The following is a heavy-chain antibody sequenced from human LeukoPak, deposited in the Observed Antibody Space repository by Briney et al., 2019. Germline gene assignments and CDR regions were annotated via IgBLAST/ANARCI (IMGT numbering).Heavy chain of an antibody. J-gene: IGHJ4*02. CDR3: ASQVYCSRTSCSDH. CDR1: GYNFATYW. Sequence: GESLKISCKGSGYNFATYWIGWVPQMPGKGLEWRGVIYPGDSDTRYSPSFQGQVTISADKSISTAYLQWSSLKASDSAMYYCASQVYCSRTSCSDHWGQGTLVTVSS. CDR2: IYPGDSDT. V-gene: IGHV5-51*01. D-gene: IGHD2-2*01.